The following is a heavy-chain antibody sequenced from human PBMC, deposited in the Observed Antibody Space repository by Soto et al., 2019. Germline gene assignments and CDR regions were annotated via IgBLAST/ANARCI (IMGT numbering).Heavy chain of an antibody. CDR3: AREPRGYSYGWTYYFDY. CDR2: ISSSSSYI. Sequence: EVQLVESGGGLVKPGGSPRLSCAASGFTFSSYSMNWVRQAPGKGLEWVSSISSSSSYIYYADSVKGRFTISRDNAKNSLYLQMNSLRAEDTAVYYCAREPRGYSYGWTYYFDYWGQGTLVTVSS. CDR1: GFTFSSYS. V-gene: IGHV3-21*01. J-gene: IGHJ4*02. D-gene: IGHD5-18*01.